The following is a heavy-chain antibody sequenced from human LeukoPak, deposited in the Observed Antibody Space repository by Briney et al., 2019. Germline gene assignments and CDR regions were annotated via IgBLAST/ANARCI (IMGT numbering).Heavy chain of an antibody. CDR1: GGSISSGSYY. V-gene: IGHV4-61*02. D-gene: IGHD2-15*01. CDR2: MYTSGST. CDR3: ARAAAVVAANYYYYYMDV. Sequence: SETLSLTCTVSGGSISSGSYYWTWIRQPAGKGLEWIGRMYTSGSTNYNPSLKSRVTMSVDTSKNQFSLKLSSVTAADTAVYYCARAAAVVAANYYYYYMDVWGKGTTVTISS. J-gene: IGHJ6*03.